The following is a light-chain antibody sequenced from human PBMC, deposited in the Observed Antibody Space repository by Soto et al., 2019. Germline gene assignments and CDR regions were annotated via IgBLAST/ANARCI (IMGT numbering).Light chain of an antibody. CDR1: QDIAKS. CDR3: QQYDNLLPIT. CDR2: DAS. Sequence: IQMTQSPSSLAASVGDRVTISCQASQDIAKSLNWDQQKPGKAPKLLIYDASSLQTGVPSRFSGSGSATHFTFTISSLQSEDIATYYCQQYDNLLPITFGQGTRLEIK. J-gene: IGKJ5*01. V-gene: IGKV1-33*01.